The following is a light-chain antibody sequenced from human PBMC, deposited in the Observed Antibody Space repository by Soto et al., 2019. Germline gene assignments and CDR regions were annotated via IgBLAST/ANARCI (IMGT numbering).Light chain of an antibody. CDR2: GNS. CDR3: PSYDNSLXVYV. Sequence: QSFMSQPPSVSGAPGQRVTISCTGSSSNIGAHYDLHWYQHLRGASPKLRIYGNSNRTSGFADRFAGSKSVTSASLAITGLQAEDETDYYCPSYDNSLXVYVSGSGTKV. V-gene: IGLV1-40*01. CDR1: SSNIGAHYD. J-gene: IGLJ1*01.